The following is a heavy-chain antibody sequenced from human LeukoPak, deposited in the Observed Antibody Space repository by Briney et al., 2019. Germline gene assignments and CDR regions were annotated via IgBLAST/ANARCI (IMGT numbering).Heavy chain of an antibody. CDR2: INGGGSTT. CDR3: ARRTADYYFDY. Sequence: TGGSLSLSCAASGLTFRRYAMTWVRQAPGKGPEWVSGINGGGSTTYYADSVKGRFTISRDSSNNTLNLQMNSLRAEDTAIYYCARRTADYYFDYWGQGTLVTVSS. V-gene: IGHV3-23*01. D-gene: IGHD1-14*01. CDR1: GLTFRRYA. J-gene: IGHJ4*02.